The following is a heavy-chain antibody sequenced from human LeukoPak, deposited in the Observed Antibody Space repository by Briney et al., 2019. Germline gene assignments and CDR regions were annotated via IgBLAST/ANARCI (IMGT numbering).Heavy chain of an antibody. D-gene: IGHD2-15*01. Sequence: SVKVSCKASGGTFSSYAISWVRQAPGQGLEWMGGIIPIFGTANYAQKFQGRVTITADESASTAYMELSSLRSEDTAVYYCARDPGVVAAEEYYYYGMDVWGQGTTVTVSS. J-gene: IGHJ6*02. CDR1: GGTFSSYA. CDR3: ARDPGVVAAEEYYYYGMDV. V-gene: IGHV1-69*13. CDR2: IIPIFGTA.